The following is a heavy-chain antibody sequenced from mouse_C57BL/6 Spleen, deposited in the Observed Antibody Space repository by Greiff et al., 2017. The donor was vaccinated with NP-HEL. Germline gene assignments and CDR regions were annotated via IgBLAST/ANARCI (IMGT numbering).Heavy chain of an antibody. CDR1: GYSFTGYY. D-gene: IGHD1-1*01. CDR2: INPSTGGT. CDR3: ARKADYYGSSLAY. J-gene: IGHJ3*01. V-gene: IGHV1-42*01. Sequence: EVQLQQSGPELVKPGASVKISCKASGYSFTGYYMNWVKQSPEKSLEWIGEINPSTGGTTYNQKFKAKATLTVDKSSSTAYMQLKSLTSEDSAVYDCARKADYYGSSLAYWGQGTLVTVSA.